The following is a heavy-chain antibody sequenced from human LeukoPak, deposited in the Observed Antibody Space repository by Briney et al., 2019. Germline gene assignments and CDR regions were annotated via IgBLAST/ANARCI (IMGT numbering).Heavy chain of an antibody. CDR3: ARHSSSYLFNY. V-gene: IGHV4-39*01. CDR1: GFPFSSYD. Sequence: PGGSLRLSCAASGFPFSSYDMNWVRQPPGKGLEWIGSIYYSGSTYYNPSLKSRVTISGDTSKNQFSLKLSSVTAADTALYYCARHSSSYLFNYWGQGTLVTVSS. J-gene: IGHJ4*02. CDR2: IYYSGST. D-gene: IGHD6-6*01.